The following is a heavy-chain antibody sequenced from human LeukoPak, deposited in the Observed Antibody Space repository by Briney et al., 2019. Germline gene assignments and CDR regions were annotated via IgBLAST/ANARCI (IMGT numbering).Heavy chain of an antibody. J-gene: IGHJ4*02. Sequence: SQTLSLTCAISGDSVSSNSAAWNWIRQSPSRGLEWLGRTYYRSKWYNDYAVSVKSRITINPDTSKNQFSLQLNSVTPEDTAVYYCAREEYSSGWYRPYYFDYWGQGTLVTVSS. D-gene: IGHD6-19*01. V-gene: IGHV6-1*01. CDR1: GDSVSSNSAA. CDR2: TYYRSKWYN. CDR3: AREEYSSGWYRPYYFDY.